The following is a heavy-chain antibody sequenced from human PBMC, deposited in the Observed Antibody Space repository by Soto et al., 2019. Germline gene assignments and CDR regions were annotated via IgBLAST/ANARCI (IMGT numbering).Heavy chain of an antibody. CDR2: IYHSWST. V-gene: IGHV4-30-2*01. J-gene: IGHJ4*02. Sequence: QLQLQESGSGLVKPSQTLSLTCAVSGGSISSGGYSWSWIRQPPGKGLEWIGYIYHSWSTYYNPSLKSRVTISVDRSKNQFSLKLSSVTAADTAVYYCAILTGPEVDYWGQGTLVTVSS. CDR1: GGSISSGGYS. D-gene: IGHD3-10*01. CDR3: AILTGPEVDY.